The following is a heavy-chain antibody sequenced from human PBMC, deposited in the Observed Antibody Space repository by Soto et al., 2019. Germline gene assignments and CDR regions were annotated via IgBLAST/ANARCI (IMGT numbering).Heavy chain of an antibody. V-gene: IGHV3-48*02. D-gene: IGHD3-22*01. CDR1: GFTFRTYS. J-gene: IGHJ5*02. CDR3: ARKYQYDGSRFTPFNWFGP. CDR2: ISSSSSTI. Sequence: GGSLRLSCVASGFTFRTYSMNWVRQAPGKGLEWVSYISSSSSTIYYADSVKGRFTISRDNAKNSLYLQMNSLRDGDTAVYYCARKYQYDGSRFTPFNWFGPWGQGTLVTVSS.